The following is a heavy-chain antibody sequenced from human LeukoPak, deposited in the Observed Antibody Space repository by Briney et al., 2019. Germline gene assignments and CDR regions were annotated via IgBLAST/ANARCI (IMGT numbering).Heavy chain of an antibody. CDR2: MNWNGDST. CDR1: GFTFSSYG. V-gene: IGHV3-20*04. D-gene: IGHD6-19*01. Sequence: GGTLRLSCAASGFTFSSYGMSWVRQAPGKGLEWVSGMNWNGDSTGYADSVKGRLTISRDSAKNSLYLQMNSLRAEDTAFYYCARGDSSGYYYFDHWGQGTLVTVSS. J-gene: IGHJ4*02. CDR3: ARGDSSGYYYFDH.